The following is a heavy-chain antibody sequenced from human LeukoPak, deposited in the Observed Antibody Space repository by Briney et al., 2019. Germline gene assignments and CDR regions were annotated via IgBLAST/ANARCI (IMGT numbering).Heavy chain of an antibody. Sequence: GRSLRLSCAASGFTFSRHWMSWVRQAPGKGLERGASIKQDGSQYSVDSVKGGFIIYRDNAKNSLYLQMNSLRAEDTAMYSCARGPDYGDRLDYFDYWGQGTLVTVS. D-gene: IGHD4-17*01. CDR2: IKQDGSQ. J-gene: IGHJ4*02. CDR1: GFTFSRHW. V-gene: IGHV3-7*01. CDR3: ARGPDYGDRLDYFDY.